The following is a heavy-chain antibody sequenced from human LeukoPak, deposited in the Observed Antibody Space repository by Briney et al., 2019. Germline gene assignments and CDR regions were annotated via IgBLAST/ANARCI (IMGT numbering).Heavy chain of an antibody. CDR1: GFTFSNYA. CDR2: ISYDGSNK. CDR3: ARELRYFDPQDYFDY. Sequence: HPGGSLRLSCAASGFTFSNYAMHWVRQAPGKGLEWVAVISYDGSNKYYADSVKGRFTISRDNSKNTLYLQMNSLRAEDTAVYYCARELRYFDPQDYFDYWGQGTLVTVSS. J-gene: IGHJ4*02. V-gene: IGHV3-30*04. D-gene: IGHD3-9*01.